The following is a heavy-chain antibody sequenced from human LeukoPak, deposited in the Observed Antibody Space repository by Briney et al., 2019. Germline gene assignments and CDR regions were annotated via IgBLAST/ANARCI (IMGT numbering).Heavy chain of an antibody. V-gene: IGHV5-51*01. CDR1: GNSFTSYW. J-gene: IGHJ4*02. D-gene: IGHD6-19*01. CDR3: ASLPRGSSGWNYFDY. CDR2: IYPDDSDT. Sequence: RGESLKISCKASGNSFTSYWIGWVRQLPGKGLEWMGIIYPDDSDTRYSPSFQGQVTISADKFISTAYLQWSSLKASDTAMYYCASLPRGSSGWNYFDYWGQGTLVTVSS.